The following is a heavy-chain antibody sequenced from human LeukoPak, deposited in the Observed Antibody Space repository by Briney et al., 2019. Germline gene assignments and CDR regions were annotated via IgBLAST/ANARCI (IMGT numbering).Heavy chain of an antibody. D-gene: IGHD2-21*02. J-gene: IGHJ4*02. Sequence: ASVKVSCKPSGGTFSSYTVSWVRQAPGQGLEWMGGIIPLFGTTNYAQRFLGRVTITADKSTSSSYMELTSLTSEDTAVYYCARDGGGDWDYWGQGTLVTVSS. CDR3: ARDGGGDWDY. CDR1: GGTFSSYT. V-gene: IGHV1-69*06. CDR2: IIPLFGTT.